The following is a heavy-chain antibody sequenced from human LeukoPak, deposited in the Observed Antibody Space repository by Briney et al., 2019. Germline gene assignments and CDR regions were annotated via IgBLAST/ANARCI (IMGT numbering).Heavy chain of an antibody. Sequence: ASVKVSCKVSGYTLTELSMHWVRQAPGKGLEWMGWINPNSGGTNYAQKFQGRVTMTRDTSISTAYMELSRLRSDDTAVYYCVGYCSSTSCQHYLDYWGQGTLVTVSS. D-gene: IGHD2-2*01. J-gene: IGHJ4*02. CDR1: GYTLTELS. CDR3: VGYCSSTSCQHYLDY. V-gene: IGHV1-2*02. CDR2: INPNSGGT.